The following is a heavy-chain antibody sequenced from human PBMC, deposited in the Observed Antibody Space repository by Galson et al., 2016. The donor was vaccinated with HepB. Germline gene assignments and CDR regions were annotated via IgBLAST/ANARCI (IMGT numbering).Heavy chain of an antibody. CDR1: GFTFSDYY. CDR3: AKDRRTRGSYGWFDS. V-gene: IGHV3-11*05. CDR2: ISGSNTYT. Sequence: SLRLSCAASGFTFSDYYLTWIRQAPGKGLEWLSYISGSNTYTNYADSVKGRFTVSRDNSKNTLYLQMNSLRAEDTALYKCAKDRRTRGSYGWFDSWGQGTLVTVSS. D-gene: IGHD1-26*01. J-gene: IGHJ5*01.